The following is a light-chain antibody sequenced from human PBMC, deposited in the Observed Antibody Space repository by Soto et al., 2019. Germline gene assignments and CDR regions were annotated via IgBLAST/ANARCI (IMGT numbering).Light chain of an antibody. CDR1: QSVSSSY. Sequence: EIVMTQSPATLSVSPGERATLSCRASQSVSSSYLAWYQQKPGQAPRLLIYGASSRATGIQDRFTGSGSGTDFTLTISRLEPEDFAVYYCQQYGSSPLTFGGGTKVDIK. J-gene: IGKJ4*01. CDR3: QQYGSSPLT. V-gene: IGKV3-20*01. CDR2: GAS.